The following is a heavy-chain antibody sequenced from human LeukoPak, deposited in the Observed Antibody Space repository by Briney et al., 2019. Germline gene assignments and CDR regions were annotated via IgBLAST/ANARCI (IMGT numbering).Heavy chain of an antibody. Sequence: SETLSLTCTVSGGSMRSYYWSWIRQPPGKGLEWIGYIHYSGSTNYNPSLKSRVTVSLDTSKNQFSLNLYSMTAADTAVYYCARFPRVDSSHHWGQGALVTVSS. J-gene: IGHJ5*02. D-gene: IGHD3-3*01. CDR3: ARFPRVDSSHH. V-gene: IGHV4-59*08. CDR2: IHYSGST. CDR1: GGSMRSYY.